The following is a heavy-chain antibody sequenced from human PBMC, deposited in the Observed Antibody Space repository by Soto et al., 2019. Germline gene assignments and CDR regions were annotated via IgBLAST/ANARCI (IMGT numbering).Heavy chain of an antibody. D-gene: IGHD5-18*01. CDR1: GFTFSSYW. CDR2: INSDGSST. CDR3: ARRMVKGGYYYYGMDV. V-gene: IGHV3-74*01. J-gene: IGHJ6*02. Sequence: EVQLVESGGGLVQPGGSLRLSCAASGFTFSSYWMHWVRQAPGKGLVWVSRINSDGSSTSYADSVKGRFTISRDNATNTLYLQMNSLRVEDTAVYYCARRMVKGGYYYYGMDVWGQGTTVTVSS.